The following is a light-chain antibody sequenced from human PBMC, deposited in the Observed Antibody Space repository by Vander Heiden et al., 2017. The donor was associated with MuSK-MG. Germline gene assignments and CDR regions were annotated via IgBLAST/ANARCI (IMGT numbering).Light chain of an antibody. CDR3: LQYYATPWT. Sequence: AIRMTQSPSSFSASPGDRVAISCRASLSVSSYVAWYQQKPGKAPKILIYDVSTLQSGVPSRFSGSRSGTDFTLTISGLQSEDFATYYCLQYYATPWTFAQGTKLE. J-gene: IGKJ1*01. CDR1: LSVSSY. V-gene: IGKV1-8*01. CDR2: DVS.